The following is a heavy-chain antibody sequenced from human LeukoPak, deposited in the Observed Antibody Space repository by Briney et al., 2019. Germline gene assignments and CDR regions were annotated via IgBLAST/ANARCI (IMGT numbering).Heavy chain of an antibody. Sequence: GGSLRLSCAASGFTFSSYWMHWVRQAPGKGLVWVSRIHSDGDTTTYADSVKGRFTISRDNAKNTLYLQMSSLRAEDTALYYCARGSGSYAYFDYWGQGTLVTDSS. V-gene: IGHV3-74*01. CDR3: ARGSGSYAYFDY. D-gene: IGHD1-26*01. J-gene: IGHJ4*02. CDR2: IHSDGDTT. CDR1: GFTFSSYW.